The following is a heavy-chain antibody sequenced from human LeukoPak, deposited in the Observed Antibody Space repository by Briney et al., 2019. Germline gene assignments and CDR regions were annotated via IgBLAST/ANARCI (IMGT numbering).Heavy chain of an antibody. D-gene: IGHD3-10*01. V-gene: IGHV1-8*01. J-gene: IGHJ6*03. CDR1: GYTFTSYD. CDR2: MNPNSGNT. CDR3: ASSGITMVRGVKTYYYYYMDV. Sequence: ASVKVSCKASGYTFTSYDINWVRQATGQGLEWMGWMNPNSGNTGYAQKFQGRVTMTRNTSISTAYMELSSLRSEDTAVCYCASSGITMVRGVKTYYYYYMDVWGKGTTVTVSS.